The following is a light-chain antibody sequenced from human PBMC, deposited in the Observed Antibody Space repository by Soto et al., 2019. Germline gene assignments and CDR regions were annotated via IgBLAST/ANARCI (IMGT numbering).Light chain of an antibody. CDR1: QIIANN. CDR2: GAS. CDR3: QQYNNWPRT. V-gene: IGKV3-15*01. J-gene: IGKJ1*01. Sequence: EIVMMQSPATLSVSPGERATLSCRASQIIANNLAWYQHKPGQAPRLLIYGASTRAPGIPARFSGSGSGTEFTLTISSLQSEDFAVYYCQQYNNWPRTFGQGTKVDIK.